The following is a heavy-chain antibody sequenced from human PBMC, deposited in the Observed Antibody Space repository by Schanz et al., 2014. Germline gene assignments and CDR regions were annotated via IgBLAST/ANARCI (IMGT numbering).Heavy chain of an antibody. CDR1: GFTFSSYA. V-gene: IGHV3-11*01. CDR2: ICSSGNTI. CDR3: AREQIMAAAGLVDY. Sequence: QVQLVESGGGLVKPGGSLRLSCAASGFTFSSYAMSWVRQAPGKGLEWVSYICSSGNTIYYADSVKGRFTISRDNAKNSLYLQMNSLRAEDTAVYYCAREQIMAAAGLVDYWGHGTLVTVSS. J-gene: IGHJ4*01. D-gene: IGHD6-13*01.